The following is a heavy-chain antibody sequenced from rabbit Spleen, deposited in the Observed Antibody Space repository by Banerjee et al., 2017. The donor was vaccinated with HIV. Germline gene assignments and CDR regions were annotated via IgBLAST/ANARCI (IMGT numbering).Heavy chain of an antibody. J-gene: IGHJ3*01. CDR3: ARDTAPSFSTSGLDL. Sequence: QEQLVESGGGLVQPEGSLILTCKASGFSFSSNDYMCWVRQAPGKGLEWIACTVGGRSTFTYYASWAKGRFTISKASSTTVTLQMTSLTAADTATYFCARDTAPSFSTSGLDLWGPGPLLTVS. V-gene: IGHV1S45*01. D-gene: IGHD1-1*01. CDR1: GFSFSSNDY. CDR2: TVGGRSTFT.